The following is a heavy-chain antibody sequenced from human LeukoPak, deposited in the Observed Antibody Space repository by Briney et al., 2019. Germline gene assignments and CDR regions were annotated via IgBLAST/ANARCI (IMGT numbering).Heavy chain of an antibody. Sequence: PGGSLRLSCAASGFTFSSYGMHWVRQAPGKGLEWVAVIWYDGSNKYYADSVKGRFTISRDNSKNTLYLQMNSLRAEDTAVYYCAMGYSISWYADLGYWGQGTLVTVSS. CDR3: AMGYSISWYADLGY. J-gene: IGHJ4*02. D-gene: IGHD6-13*01. V-gene: IGHV3-30*02. CDR2: IWYDGSNK. CDR1: GFTFSSYG.